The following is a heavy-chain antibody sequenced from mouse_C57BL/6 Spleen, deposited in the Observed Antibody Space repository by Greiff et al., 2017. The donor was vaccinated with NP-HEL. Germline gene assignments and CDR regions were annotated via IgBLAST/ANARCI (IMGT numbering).Heavy chain of an antibody. CDR2: ISSGSSTI. V-gene: IGHV5-17*01. CDR3: ARSYYGSSYGVY. CDR1: GFTFSDYG. D-gene: IGHD1-1*01. Sequence: EVKVEESGGGLVKPGGSLKLSCAASGFTFSDYGMHWVRQAPEKGLEWVAYISSGSSTIYYADTVKGRFTISRDNAKTTLFLQMTSLRSEDTAMYYCARSYYGSSYGVYWGQGTTLTVSS. J-gene: IGHJ2*01.